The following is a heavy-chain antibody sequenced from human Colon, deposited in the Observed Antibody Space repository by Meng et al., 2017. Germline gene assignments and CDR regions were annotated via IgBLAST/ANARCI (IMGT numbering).Heavy chain of an antibody. CDR2: ISTSGST. J-gene: IGHJ3*02. Sequence: SETLSLTCTVSGGSIRSDYWSWIRQPAGKGLEWIGRISTSGSTDYNPSLRSRVIMSVDTSKNQFSLKLSSVTAADTAVYYCARDASPNRQLYAFGMWGQGTGVTVSS. D-gene: IGHD1-1*01. V-gene: IGHV4-4*07. CDR3: ARDASPNRQLYAFGM. CDR1: GGSIRSDY.